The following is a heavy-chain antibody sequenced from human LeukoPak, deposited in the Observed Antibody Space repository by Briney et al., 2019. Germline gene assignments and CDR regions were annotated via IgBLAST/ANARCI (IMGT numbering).Heavy chain of an antibody. J-gene: IGHJ5*02. CDR1: GGSISSGGYS. D-gene: IGHD2-2*01. CDR3: ARAWRYSSSTSCYGGNGYWFDP. V-gene: IGHV4-30-2*01. CDR2: IYHSGST. Sequence: PSQTLSLTCAVSGGSISSGGYSWSWIRQPPGKGLEWIGYIYHSGSTYYNPSLKSRVTISVDRSKNQFSLKLSSVTAADTAVYCCARAWRYSSSTSCYGGNGYWFDPWGQGTLVTVSS.